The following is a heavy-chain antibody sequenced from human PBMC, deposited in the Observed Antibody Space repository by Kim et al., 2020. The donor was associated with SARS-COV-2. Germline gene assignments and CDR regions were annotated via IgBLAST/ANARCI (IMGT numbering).Heavy chain of an antibody. V-gene: IGHV3-11*01. D-gene: IGHD5-12*01. Sequence: GGSLRLSCAASGFTFSDYSMSWIRQAPGKGLEVISYIRSSGGTTYYADSVKGRFTISRDNAKNSLFLQMNGLRAEDTAVYYCARDRGWLRPFDYWGQGALVTVSS. CDR1: GFTFSDYS. CDR3: ARDRGWLRPFDY. J-gene: IGHJ4*02. CDR2: IRSSGGTT.